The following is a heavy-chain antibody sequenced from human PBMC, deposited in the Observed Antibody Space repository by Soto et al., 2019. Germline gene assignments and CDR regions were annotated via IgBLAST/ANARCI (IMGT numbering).Heavy chain of an antibody. CDR3: AKIMTTVIDFDFGMDV. CDR1: GFTFSSYA. D-gene: IGHD4-4*01. CDR2: ISGSGGST. V-gene: IGHV3-23*01. Sequence: GGSLRLSCAASGFTFSSYAMSWVRQAPGKGLEWVSAISGSGGSTYYADSVKGRFTISRDNSKNTLYLQMNSLRAEDTAVYYCAKIMTTVIDFDFGMDVWGQGTTVTVSS. J-gene: IGHJ6*02.